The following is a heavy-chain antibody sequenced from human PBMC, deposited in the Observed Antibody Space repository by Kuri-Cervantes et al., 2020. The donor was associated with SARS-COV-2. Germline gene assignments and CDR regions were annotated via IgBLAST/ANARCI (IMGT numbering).Heavy chain of an antibody. CDR1: GFTFSSYA. Sequence: GESLKISCAASGFTFSSYAMSWVRQAPGKGLEWVSAISGSGGSTYYADSVKGRFTISRDDSKNTLYLHMDSLRAEDTAVYYCAKDGLWFGEEGMDVWGQGTTVTVSS. CDR3: AKDGLWFGEEGMDV. V-gene: IGHV3-23*01. D-gene: IGHD3-10*01. CDR2: ISGSGGST. J-gene: IGHJ6*01.